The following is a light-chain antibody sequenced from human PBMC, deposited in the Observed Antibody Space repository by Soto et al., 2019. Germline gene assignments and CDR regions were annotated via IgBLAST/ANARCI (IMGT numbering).Light chain of an antibody. CDR3: QQYNDYST. V-gene: IGKV3-20*01. CDR2: GAS. J-gene: IGKJ1*01. CDR1: QSVSSSY. Sequence: EIVLTQSPGTLSLSPGERATLSCRASQSVSSSYLAWYQQKPGQAPRLLIYGASSRATGIPDRFSGSGSGTDFTLTISRLEPEDFVTYYCQQYNDYSTFGQGTRVEIK.